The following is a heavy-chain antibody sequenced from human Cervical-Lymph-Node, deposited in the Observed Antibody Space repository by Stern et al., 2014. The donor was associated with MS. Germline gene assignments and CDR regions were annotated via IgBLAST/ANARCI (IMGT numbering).Heavy chain of an antibody. CDR1: GDTITNHY. J-gene: IGHJ6*02. Sequence: VQLVESGPGPVKPSETLSLTCTVSGDTITNHYWSWIRQPPGKGLEWIGFIHYTGGTNLNPSLKSRVTISVDTSKNQFSLRLNSVSAADTAVYYCARTVFREIRGVDVWGQGTTVTVSS. CDR3: ARTVFREIRGVDV. D-gene: IGHD3-10*01. CDR2: IHYTGGT. V-gene: IGHV4-59*11.